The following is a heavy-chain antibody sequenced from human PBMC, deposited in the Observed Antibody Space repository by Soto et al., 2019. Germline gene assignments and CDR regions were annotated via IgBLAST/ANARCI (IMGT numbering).Heavy chain of an antibody. CDR1: GGTFSSYA. CDR2: IIPIFGTA. Sequence: GASVKVSCKASGGTFSSYAISWVRQAPGQGLEWMGGIIPIFGTANYAQKFQGRVTITADESTSTAYMELSSLRSEDTAVYYCAVGGGIGYSSSTSCYDRRKGMDVWGQGTTVTVYS. V-gene: IGHV1-69*13. J-gene: IGHJ6*02. D-gene: IGHD2-2*03. CDR3: AVGGGIGYSSSTSCYDRRKGMDV.